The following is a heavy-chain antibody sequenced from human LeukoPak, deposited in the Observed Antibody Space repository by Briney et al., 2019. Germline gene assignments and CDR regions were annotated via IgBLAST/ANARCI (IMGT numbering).Heavy chain of an antibody. CDR2: IIPIFGTA. D-gene: IGHD2-21*02. CDR1: GYTLTSYG. CDR3: ASDGDRHSDFDY. V-gene: IGHV1-69*13. Sequence: AASVKVSCKASGYTLTSYGISWVRQAPGQGLEWMGGIIPIFGTANYAQKFQGRVTITADESTSTAYMELSSLRSDDTAVYYCASDGDRHSDFDYWGQGTLVTVSS. J-gene: IGHJ4*02.